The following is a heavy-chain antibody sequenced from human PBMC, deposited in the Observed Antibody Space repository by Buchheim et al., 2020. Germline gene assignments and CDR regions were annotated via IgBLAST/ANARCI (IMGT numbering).Heavy chain of an antibody. V-gene: IGHV4-34*01. CDR2: INHSGST. Sequence: QVQLQQWGAGLLKPSETLSLTCAVYGGSFSGYYWSWIRQPPGKGLEWIGEINHSGSTNYNPSLKSRVTISVDTSKNQFSLKLSSVTAADTAVYYCASGVGYCSSTSCYWGYFDYWGQGTL. D-gene: IGHD2-2*01. CDR1: GGSFSGYY. J-gene: IGHJ4*02. CDR3: ASGVGYCSSTSCYWGYFDY.